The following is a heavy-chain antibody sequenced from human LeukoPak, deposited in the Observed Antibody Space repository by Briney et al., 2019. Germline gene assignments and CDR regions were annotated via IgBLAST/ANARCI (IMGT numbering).Heavy chain of an antibody. D-gene: IGHD3/OR15-3a*01. CDR3: ARGNYRRLDWTSFFDY. J-gene: IGHJ4*02. CDR1: GFTFRSYV. V-gene: IGHV3-64*01. CDR2: ISTDGDST. Sequence: PGGSLRLSCAASGFTFRSYVMHWVRQAPGKGLESVSSISTDGDSTFYANSVKGRFTISRDNSKSTLYLQMGSLRTDDMAVYYCARGNYRRLDWTSFFDYWGQGTLAFVSS.